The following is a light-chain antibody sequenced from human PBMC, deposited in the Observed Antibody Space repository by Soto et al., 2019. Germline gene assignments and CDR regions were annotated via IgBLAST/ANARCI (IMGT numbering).Light chain of an antibody. CDR2: GAS. V-gene: IGKV3-20*01. CDR1: QSVSSSY. J-gene: IGKJ1*01. Sequence: EIVLTQSPGTLSLSPGERATLSCRASQSVSSSYLAWYQQKPGQAPRLLIYGASSRATGIPDRFSGSGSGTDFTLISSRLEPEDFAVYYCQQDGSSPRTFGQGTKVEIK. CDR3: QQDGSSPRT.